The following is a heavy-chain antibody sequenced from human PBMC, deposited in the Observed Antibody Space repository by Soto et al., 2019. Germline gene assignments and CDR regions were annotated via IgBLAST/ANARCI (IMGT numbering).Heavy chain of an antibody. CDR2: INSNGSTT. D-gene: IGHD4-17*01. Sequence: GGSQRLSCAASGFTFSSYGMNWVRQAPGEGLVWVSRINSNGSTTYYADSVKGRFTISRDNAKNTLYLQMNSLRAEDTAVYYCVRVPTGDYAFSLDDYWGQGTPVTVS. CDR1: GFTFSSYG. V-gene: IGHV3-74*01. J-gene: IGHJ4*02. CDR3: VRVPTGDYAFSLDDY.